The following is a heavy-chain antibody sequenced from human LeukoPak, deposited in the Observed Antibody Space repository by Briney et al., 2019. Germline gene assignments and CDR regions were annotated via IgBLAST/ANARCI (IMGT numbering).Heavy chain of an antibody. CDR1: GFTVSSNY. D-gene: IGHD3-22*01. V-gene: IGHV3-53*01. J-gene: IGHJ4*02. Sequence: GGSLRLSCAASGFTVSSNYMSWARQAPGKGLEWVSVIYSGGSTYYADSVKGRFTISRDNSKNTLYLQMNSLRAEDTAVYYCARGGGGYDSSGYYPTWGTALDYWGQGTLVTVSS. CDR3: ARGGGGYDSSGYYPTWGTALDY. CDR2: IYSGGST.